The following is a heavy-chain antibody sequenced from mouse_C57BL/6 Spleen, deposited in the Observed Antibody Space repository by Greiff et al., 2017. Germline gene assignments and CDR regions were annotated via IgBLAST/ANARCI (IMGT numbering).Heavy chain of an antibody. CDR1: GFNIKDYY. Sequence: EVTLQQSGAELVKPGASVKLSCTASGFNIKDYYMHWVKQRTEQGLEWIGRIDPVDGETKYAPKFKGKDTITAGTSSNTAYLQLSSLTSEDTAVYYCARRFDGYDYAGGFAYWGQVTLVTVSA. V-gene: IGHV14-2*01. J-gene: IGHJ3*01. CDR3: ARRFDGYDYAGGFAY. D-gene: IGHD2-4*01. CDR2: IDPVDGET.